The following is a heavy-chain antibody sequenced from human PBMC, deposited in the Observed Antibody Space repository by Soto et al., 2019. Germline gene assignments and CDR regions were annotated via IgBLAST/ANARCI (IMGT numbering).Heavy chain of an antibody. CDR3: AKGTYGDYYLAFDI. CDR2: ISWNSGSI. Sequence: EVQLVESGGGLVQPGRSLRLSCAASGFTFDDYAMHWVRQAPGKGLEWVSGISWNSGSIGYADSVKGRFTISRDNAKNSLYLQMNSLRAEDTALYYCAKGTYGDYYLAFDIWGQGTMVTVSS. CDR1: GFTFDDYA. D-gene: IGHD4-17*01. J-gene: IGHJ3*02. V-gene: IGHV3-9*01.